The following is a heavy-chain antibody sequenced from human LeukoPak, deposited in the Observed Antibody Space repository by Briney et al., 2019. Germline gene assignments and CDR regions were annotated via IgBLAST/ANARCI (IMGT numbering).Heavy chain of an antibody. CDR2: INHSGST. D-gene: IGHD5-18*01. V-gene: IGHV4-34*01. CDR3: ARGIQLWFENAFDI. CDR1: GGSFSGYY. Sequence: SETLSLTCAVYGGSFSGYYWSWIRQPPGKGLEWIGEINHSGSTNYNPSLTSRVTISVDTSKNQFSLKLSSVTAADTAVYYCARGIQLWFENAFDIWGQGTMVTVSS. J-gene: IGHJ3*02.